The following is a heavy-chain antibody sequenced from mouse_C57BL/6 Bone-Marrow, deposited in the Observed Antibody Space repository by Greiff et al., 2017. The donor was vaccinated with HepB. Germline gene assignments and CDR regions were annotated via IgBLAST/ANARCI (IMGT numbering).Heavy chain of an antibody. D-gene: IGHD1-1*01. CDR2: ISSGGDYI. CDR3: TRGDYYGSSYAMDY. CDR1: GFTFSSYA. V-gene: IGHV5-9-1*02. J-gene: IGHJ4*01. Sequence: EVQLQQSGEGLVKPGGSLKLSCAASGFTFSSYAMSWVRQTPEKRLEWVAYISSGGDYIYYADTVKGRFTISRDNARNTLYLQMSSLKSEDTAMYYCTRGDYYGSSYAMDYWGQGTSVTVSS.